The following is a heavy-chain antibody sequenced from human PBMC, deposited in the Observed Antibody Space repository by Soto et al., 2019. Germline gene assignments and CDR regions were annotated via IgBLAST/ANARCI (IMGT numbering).Heavy chain of an antibody. J-gene: IGHJ3*02. D-gene: IGHD3-22*01. V-gene: IGHV1-18*01. Sequence: GASVKVSCKASGYTFTSYGISWVRQAPGQGLEWMGWISAYNGNTNYAQKLQGRVTMTTDTSTSTAYMELRSLRSDDTAVYYCARDGDYYDSSGYHQDAFDIWGQGTMVTVSS. CDR2: ISAYNGNT. CDR3: ARDGDYYDSSGYHQDAFDI. CDR1: GYTFTSYG.